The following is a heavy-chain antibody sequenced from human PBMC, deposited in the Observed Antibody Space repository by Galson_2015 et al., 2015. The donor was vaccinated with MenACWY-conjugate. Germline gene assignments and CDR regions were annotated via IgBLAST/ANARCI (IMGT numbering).Heavy chain of an antibody. CDR1: GDSVSSHSAA. J-gene: IGHJ5*01. Sequence: CAISGDSVSSHSAAWSWIRQSPSRGLEWLGRTYYRSRWFNDYAESVRSRITINPDTSKNQFSLQLSSVTPEDTAVYYCARDKGYLSGGSSNALNWFDSWGQGTLIPVSS. CDR3: ARDKGYLSGGSSNALNWFDS. D-gene: IGHD6-19*01. V-gene: IGHV6-1*01. CDR2: TYYRSRWFN.